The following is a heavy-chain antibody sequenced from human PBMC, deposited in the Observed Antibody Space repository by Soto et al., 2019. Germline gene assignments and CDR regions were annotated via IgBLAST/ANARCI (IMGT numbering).Heavy chain of an antibody. J-gene: IGHJ5*02. Sequence: QVQLVESGGGVVQPGRSLRLSCAASGFTFSSYAMHWVRQAPGKGLEWVAVISYDGSNKYYADSVKGRFTISRDNSKNALYLQMNSLRAEDPAVYYCASPGGDYFLIWFDPWGQGTLVTVSS. CDR1: GFTFSSYA. CDR3: ASPGGDYFLIWFDP. CDR2: ISYDGSNK. D-gene: IGHD2-21*02. V-gene: IGHV3-30-3*01.